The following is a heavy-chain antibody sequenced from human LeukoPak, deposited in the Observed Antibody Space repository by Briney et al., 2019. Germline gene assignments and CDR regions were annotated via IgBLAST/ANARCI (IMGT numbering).Heavy chain of an antibody. V-gene: IGHV4-59*08. Sequence: ETVSLTCTVSGGSISSYYWSWIRQPPGKGLEWIGYIYYSGSTNYNPSLKSRVTISVDTSKNQFSLKLSSVTAADTAVYYCARLGDSGSYFDYWGQGTLVTVSS. CDR2: IYYSGST. D-gene: IGHD1-26*01. CDR1: GGSISSYY. CDR3: ARLGDSGSYFDY. J-gene: IGHJ4*02.